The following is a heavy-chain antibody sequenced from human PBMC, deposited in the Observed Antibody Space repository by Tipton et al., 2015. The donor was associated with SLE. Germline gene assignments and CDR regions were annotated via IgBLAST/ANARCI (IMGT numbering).Heavy chain of an antibody. CDR3: ARGMVTWRGAIVGVDV. CDR1: RGSVSSGVYY. J-gene: IGHJ6*02. Sequence: TLSLTCTVSRGSVSSGVYYWIWIRQPPGKGLEWIGYISYGGGSNYNPSLKRRVTISVDTAKNQFSLKLTSVTATDTAVYYCARGMVTWRGAIVGVDVWGQGTTVNVSS. V-gene: IGHV4-61*08. D-gene: IGHD2-21*02. CDR2: ISYGGGS.